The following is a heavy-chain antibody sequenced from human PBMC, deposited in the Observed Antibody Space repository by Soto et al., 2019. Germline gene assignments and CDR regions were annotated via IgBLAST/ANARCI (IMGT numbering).Heavy chain of an antibody. CDR2: ISGSGGST. CDR3: AKGIARLRPGAHDY. J-gene: IGHJ4*02. V-gene: IGHV3-23*01. Sequence: PGGSLRLSCAASGFTFSSYTMSWVRQAPGKGLEWVSAISGSGGSTYYADSVKGRFTISRDNSKNTLYLQMNSLRAEDTAVYYCAKGIARLRPGAHDYWGQGTLVTVSS. D-gene: IGHD3-10*02. CDR1: GFTFSSYT.